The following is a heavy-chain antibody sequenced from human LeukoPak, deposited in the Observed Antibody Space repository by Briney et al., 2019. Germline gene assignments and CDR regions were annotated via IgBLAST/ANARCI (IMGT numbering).Heavy chain of an antibody. Sequence: GGSLRLSCAASGFTFSSYAMSWVRQAPGKGLEWVSAISGSGGSTYYADSVKGRFTISRDNSKNTLYLQMNSLRAEDTAVYYCARDRIEYSSSSGAFDIWGQGTMVTVSS. CDR3: ARDRIEYSSSSGAFDI. J-gene: IGHJ3*02. CDR1: GFTFSSYA. V-gene: IGHV3-23*01. D-gene: IGHD6-6*01. CDR2: ISGSGGST.